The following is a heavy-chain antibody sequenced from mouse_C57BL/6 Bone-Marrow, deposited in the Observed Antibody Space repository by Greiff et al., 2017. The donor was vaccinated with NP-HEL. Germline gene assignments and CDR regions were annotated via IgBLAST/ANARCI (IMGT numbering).Heavy chain of an antibody. CDR3: ARPSYYYGSSYSYWYFDV. CDR1: GFTFTDYY. V-gene: IGHV7-3*01. J-gene: IGHJ1*03. CDR2: IRNKANGYTT. D-gene: IGHD1-1*01. Sequence: EVKLVESGGGLVQPGGSLSLSCAASGFTFTDYYMSWVRQPPGKALEWLGFIRNKANGYTTEYSASVKGRFTISRDNSQSILYLQMNALRAEDSATYYCARPSYYYGSSYSYWYFDVWGTGTTVTVSS.